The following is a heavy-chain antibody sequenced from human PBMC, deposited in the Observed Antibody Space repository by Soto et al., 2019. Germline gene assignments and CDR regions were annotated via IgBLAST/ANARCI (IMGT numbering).Heavy chain of an antibody. CDR2: INAGNGNT. V-gene: IGHV1-3*01. D-gene: IGHD1-26*01. J-gene: IGHJ4*02. CDR3: ARNPSYSGDDY. CDR1: GYTFTSFT. Sequence: GASVKVSCKASGYTFTSFTIHWVRQAPGQRLEWMGWINAGNGNTMYSQKFQGRVTISRDTSASTAYMELSSLRSEDTAVYYCARNPSYSGDDYWGQGTLVTVS.